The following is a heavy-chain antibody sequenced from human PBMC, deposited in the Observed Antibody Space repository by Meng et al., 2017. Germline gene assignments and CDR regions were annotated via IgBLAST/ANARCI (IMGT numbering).Heavy chain of an antibody. CDR1: GLTFSSYA. CDR2: ISDSGGST. CDR3: SKGRTSVTTAPHY. J-gene: IGHJ4*02. V-gene: IGHV3-23*01. D-gene: IGHD4-17*01. Sequence: GSLKISCAASGLTFSSYAMSWVRQAPGKGLECVSVISDSGGSTYYADSVKGRFTISRDNSKNTLYLQMNSLRAEDTAVYYCSKGRTSVTTAPHYWGQGTLVTVSS.